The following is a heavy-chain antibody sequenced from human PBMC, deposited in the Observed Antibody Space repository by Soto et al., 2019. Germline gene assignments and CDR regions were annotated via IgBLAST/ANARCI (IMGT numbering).Heavy chain of an antibody. Sequence: ASVKVSCKAIGYSFTRHYMHWVRQAPGQGLEWMGVINPSIGTTTYAQKFQGRVTMTSDTSTSSVYMEVSSLRSEDTAVYYCARGGIVVVPAPHLFDYWGQGTLVTVSS. D-gene: IGHD2-2*01. J-gene: IGHJ4*02. CDR1: GYSFTRHY. CDR2: INPSIGTT. CDR3: ARGGIVVVPAPHLFDY. V-gene: IGHV1-46*01.